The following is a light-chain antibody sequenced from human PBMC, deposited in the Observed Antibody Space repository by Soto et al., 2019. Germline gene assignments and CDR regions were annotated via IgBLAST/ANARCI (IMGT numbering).Light chain of an antibody. Sequence: QSVLTQPASVSGSPGQSITISCNGSSSDVGAYTSVSWYQQHPGKAPKLMIYEVSNRPSGVSRRFSGSKSGNTASLTISGLKAEDKAHYYCSSYTSDNRDYVFGTGTKVTVL. V-gene: IGLV2-14*01. J-gene: IGLJ1*01. CDR1: SSDVGAYTS. CDR2: EVS. CDR3: SSYTSDNRDYV.